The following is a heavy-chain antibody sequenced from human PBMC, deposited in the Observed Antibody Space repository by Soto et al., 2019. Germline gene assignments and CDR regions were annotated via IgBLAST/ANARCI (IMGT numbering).Heavy chain of an antibody. CDR2: ISYDGSNK. J-gene: IGHJ6*02. D-gene: IGHD5-18*01. CDR3: AKGLNNGIQLWLTLGYYYYGMDV. Sequence: PGGSLRLSCAASGFTFSSYGMHWVRQAPGKGLEWVAVISYDGSNKYYADSVKGRFTISRDNSKNTLYLQMNSLRAEDTAVYYCAKGLNNGIQLWLTLGYYYYGMDVWGQGTTVTVSS. V-gene: IGHV3-30*18. CDR1: GFTFSSYG.